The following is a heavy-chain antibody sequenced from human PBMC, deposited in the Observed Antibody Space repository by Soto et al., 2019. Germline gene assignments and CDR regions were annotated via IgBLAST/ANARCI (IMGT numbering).Heavy chain of an antibody. D-gene: IGHD1-7*01. CDR1: GFTFSSYW. Sequence: PGGSLRLSCAASGFTFSSYWMSWVRQAPGKGLEWVANIKQDGSEKYYVDSVKGRFTISRDNAKNSLYLQMNSLRAEDTAVYYCARDPKNWNYAEIDYWGQGTLVTVSS. J-gene: IGHJ4*02. CDR2: IKQDGSEK. CDR3: ARDPKNWNYAEIDY. V-gene: IGHV3-7*01.